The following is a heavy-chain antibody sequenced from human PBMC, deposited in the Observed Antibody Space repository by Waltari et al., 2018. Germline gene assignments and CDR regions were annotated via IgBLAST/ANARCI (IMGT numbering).Heavy chain of an antibody. V-gene: IGHV3-33*01. Sequence: QVQLVESGGGVVQPGRSLRLSCAASGFTFSSYGMHWVRQAPGKGLEWVAVIWYDGSNKYYADSVKGRFTISRDKSKNTLYLQMNSLRAEDTAVYYCARDLGGWFGELLFGAFDIWGQGTMVTVSS. CDR3: ARDLGGWFGELLFGAFDI. CDR1: GFTFSSYG. D-gene: IGHD3-10*01. CDR2: IWYDGSNK. J-gene: IGHJ3*02.